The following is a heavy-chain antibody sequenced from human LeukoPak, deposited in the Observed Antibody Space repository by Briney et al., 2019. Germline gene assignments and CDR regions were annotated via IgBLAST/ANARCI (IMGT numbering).Heavy chain of an antibody. CDR2: INHFGRT. CDR1: GGSFSGYY. D-gene: IGHD5-18*01. CDR3: ARSYRAHQTFYSSHFFDY. J-gene: IGHJ4*02. V-gene: IGHV4-34*01. Sequence: KASETLSLTCAVYGGSFSGYYWNWIRQPLGKGLEWIGEINHFGRTKYNPSLKSRVTISGDTSKNQFSLKINSLTAADTAVYYCARSYRAHQTFYSSHFFDYWGQGTLVTVCS.